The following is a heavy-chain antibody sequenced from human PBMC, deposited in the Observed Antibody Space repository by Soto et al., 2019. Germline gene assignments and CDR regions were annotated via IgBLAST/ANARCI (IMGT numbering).Heavy chain of an antibody. J-gene: IGHJ6*02. V-gene: IGHV2-70*01. CDR1: GFSLSTSGMC. CDR2: IDWDDDK. D-gene: IGHD1-1*01. Sequence: SGPTLVNPTQTLTLTCTFSGFSLSTSGMCVSWIRQPPGKALEWLALIDWDDDKYYSTSLKTRLTISKDTSKNQVVLTMTNMDHLITATYYCARMSWVHSSIDVWGQGTTVTFSS. CDR3: ARMSWVHSSIDV.